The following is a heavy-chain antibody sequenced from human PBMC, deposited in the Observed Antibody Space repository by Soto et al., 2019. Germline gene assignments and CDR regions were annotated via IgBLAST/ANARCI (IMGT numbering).Heavy chain of an antibody. Sequence: QVQLVESGGGVVQPGRSLRLSCAASGFTFSSYGMHWVRQAPGKGLEWVAVIWYDGSNKYYADSVKGRFTISRDNSKNTLYLQMNSLRAEDTAVYYCARGRDVWGSYRPHYYGMDVWGQGTTVTVSS. D-gene: IGHD3-16*02. CDR2: IWYDGSNK. J-gene: IGHJ6*02. CDR3: ARGRDVWGSYRPHYYGMDV. CDR1: GFTFSSYG. V-gene: IGHV3-33*01.